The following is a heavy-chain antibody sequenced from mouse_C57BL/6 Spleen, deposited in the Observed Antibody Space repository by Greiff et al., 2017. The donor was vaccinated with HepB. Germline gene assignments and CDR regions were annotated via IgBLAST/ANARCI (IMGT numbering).Heavy chain of an antibody. CDR3: DRHTSQFAY. J-gene: IGHJ3*01. V-gene: IGHV3-8*01. D-gene: IGHD6-1*01. CDR2: ISYSGST. CDR1: GYSITSHY. Sequence: VQLKQSGPGLAIPPPTLSHTCSVTGYSITSHYWNWVRKFPGNKLEYMGYISYSGSTYYNPSLKSRISITRDTSKNQYYLQLNSVTTEDTATYYCDRHTSQFAYWGQGTLFTVSA.